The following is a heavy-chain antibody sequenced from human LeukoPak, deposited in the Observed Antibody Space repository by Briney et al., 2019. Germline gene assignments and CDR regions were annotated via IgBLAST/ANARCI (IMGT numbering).Heavy chain of an antibody. J-gene: IGHJ4*02. CDR3: ARSSPREYGGGSFVY. V-gene: IGHV1-2*04. Sequence: ASVKVSCKASGYTFTSYGISWVRQAPGQGLEWMGWINPNSGGTNYAQKFQGWVTMTRDTSISTAYMELSRLRSDDTAVYYCARSSPREYGGGSFVYWGREPRVPVSS. CDR1: GYTFTSYG. CDR2: INPNSGGT. D-gene: IGHD3-10*01.